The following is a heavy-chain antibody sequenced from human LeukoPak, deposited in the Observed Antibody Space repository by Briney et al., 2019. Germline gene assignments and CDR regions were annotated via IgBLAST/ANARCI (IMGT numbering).Heavy chain of an antibody. CDR2: IYSSGST. Sequence: SETLSLTCNVSGGSIRGYYWSWIRQPPGKGLEWIGYIYSSGSTNYNPSLKSRVTMSVDTSKNQFSLKLSSVTAADTAVYYCATLPGREWELLSVVMDYWGQGTLVTVSS. CDR1: GGSIRGYY. CDR3: ATLPGREWELLSVVMDY. V-gene: IGHV4-59*12. D-gene: IGHD1-26*01. J-gene: IGHJ4*02.